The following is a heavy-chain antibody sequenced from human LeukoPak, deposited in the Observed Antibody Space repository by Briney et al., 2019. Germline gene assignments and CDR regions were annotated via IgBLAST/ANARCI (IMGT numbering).Heavy chain of an antibody. CDR2: INPNSGGT. CDR3: AREVVAATYYYYGMDV. D-gene: IGHD2-15*01. V-gene: IGHV1-2*06. J-gene: IGHJ6*02. CDR1: GYTFTGYY. Sequence: GASVKVSCKASGYTFTGYYMHWVRQAPGQGLEWMGRINPNSGGTNYAQKFQGRVTMTRDTSISAAYMELSRLRSDDTAVYYCAREVVAATYYYYGMDVWGQGTTVTVSS.